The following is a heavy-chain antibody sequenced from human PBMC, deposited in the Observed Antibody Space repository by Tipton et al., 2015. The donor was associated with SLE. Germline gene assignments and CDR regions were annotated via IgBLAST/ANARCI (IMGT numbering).Heavy chain of an antibody. V-gene: IGHV4-59*01. J-gene: IGHJ6*02. CDR1: GGSLSSYY. D-gene: IGHD6-13*01. Sequence: GLVKPSETLYLTCTVSGGSLSSYYWSWIRQPPGKGLEWIGYISYSGSTNYSPSLKSRVTISVDTSKNQFSLKLTSVTAADTAVYYCARTNSTSWRSYQKYQYGMDVWGQGTTVTASS. CDR3: ARTNSTSWRSYQKYQYGMDV. CDR2: ISYSGST.